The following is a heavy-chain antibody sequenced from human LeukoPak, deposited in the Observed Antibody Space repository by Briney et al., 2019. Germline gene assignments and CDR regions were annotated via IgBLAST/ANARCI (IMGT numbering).Heavy chain of an antibody. D-gene: IGHD3-10*01. J-gene: IGHJ4*02. Sequence: SETLSLTCTVSGGSISSSSYYWGWIRQPPGKGLEWIGSIYYSGSTYYNPSLKSRVTISVDTSKNQFSLKLSSVTAADTAVYYCARGTGEGYYYGSGSRGYFDYWGQGTLVTVSS. V-gene: IGHV4-39*07. CDR1: GGSISSSSYY. CDR3: ARGTGEGYYYGSGSRGYFDY. CDR2: IYYSGST.